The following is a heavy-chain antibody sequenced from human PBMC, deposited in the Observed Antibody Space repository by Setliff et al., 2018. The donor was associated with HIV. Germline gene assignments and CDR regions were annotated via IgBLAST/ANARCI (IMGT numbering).Heavy chain of an antibody. CDR2: IIPNSGNT. CDR3: ARGKNIVVVPAAPNWFDP. Sequence: ASVKVSCKASGYTFTGYFIHWVRQAPGQGLEWMGRIIPNSGNTGYAQKFQGRVTMTRNTSINTAYMELSSLRSQDTAVYYCARGKNIVVVPAAPNWFDPWGQGTPVTVS. D-gene: IGHD2-2*01. CDR1: GYTFTGYF. J-gene: IGHJ5*02. V-gene: IGHV1-8*02.